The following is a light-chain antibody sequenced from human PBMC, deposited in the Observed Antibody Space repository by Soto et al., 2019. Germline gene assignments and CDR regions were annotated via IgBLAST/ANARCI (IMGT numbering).Light chain of an antibody. J-gene: IGKJ5*01. V-gene: IGKV1D-13*01. CDR1: QGISSA. CDR3: QQFNNYIT. Sequence: IQLTQSQSSLSASVGDRVTITCRASQGISSALAWYQQKPGKAPKLLIYDASSLESGVPSRFSGSGSGTDFTITISSLQPEDFATYYCQQFNNYITFGQGTRLEIK. CDR2: DAS.